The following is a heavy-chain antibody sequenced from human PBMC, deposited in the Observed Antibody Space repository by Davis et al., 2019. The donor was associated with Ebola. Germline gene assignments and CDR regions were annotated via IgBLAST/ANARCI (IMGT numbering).Heavy chain of an antibody. V-gene: IGHV3-9*01. D-gene: IGHD4-11*01. J-gene: IGHJ4*02. CDR2: ISWNSGSI. Sequence: SLKISCAASGFTFDDYAMHWVRQAPGKGLEWVSGISWNSGSIGYADSVKGRFTISRDNAKNSLYLQMNSLRAEDTALYYCAKISSNYYFDYWGQGTLVTVSS. CDR3: AKISSNYYFDY. CDR1: GFTFDDYA.